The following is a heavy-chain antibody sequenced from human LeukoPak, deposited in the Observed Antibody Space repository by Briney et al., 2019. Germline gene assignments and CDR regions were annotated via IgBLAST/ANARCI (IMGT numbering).Heavy chain of an antibody. CDR3: ARLTSMLLATIRGAFDI. CDR1: GVSIKSSYYY. Sequence: SETLSLTCTVSGVSIKSSYYYWGWIRQPPGKGLEWIGSIYDSGSTYYNPSLKSRVTISVDTSKNQFSLKLSSVTAADTAVYYCARLTSMLLATIRGAFDIWGQGTMVTVSS. CDR2: IYDSGST. V-gene: IGHV4-39*01. J-gene: IGHJ3*02. D-gene: IGHD2-8*01.